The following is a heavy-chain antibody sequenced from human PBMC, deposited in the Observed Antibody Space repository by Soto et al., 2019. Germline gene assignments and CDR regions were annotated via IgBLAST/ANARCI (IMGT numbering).Heavy chain of an antibody. V-gene: IGHV1-18*04. CDR1: GYTFTTYG. D-gene: IGHD2-15*01. J-gene: IGHJ4*02. CDR2: ISPYNGDT. Sequence: QVQLVQSGAEVKRPGASVKVSCKASGYTFTTYGFNWVRQAPGQGLEWMGWISPYNGDTNYAQKFQGRVTLTTDTPTRTAYMELRSLTSDATALYYCARTPRAQMIVLEAATRFNYWGQGTLVTVSS. CDR3: ARTPRAQMIVLEAATRFNY.